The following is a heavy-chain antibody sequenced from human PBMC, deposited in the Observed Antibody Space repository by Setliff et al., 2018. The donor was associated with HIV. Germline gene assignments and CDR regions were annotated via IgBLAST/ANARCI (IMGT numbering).Heavy chain of an antibody. Sequence: TLSLTCTVSGGSFSSYHWSWIRHRAGKGLEWIGHIYASGSTYFNPSLKSRITISIDTSKNQFSLKMSSVTAADTAVYYCARDRYAGEIDYWGQGTLVTVSS. D-gene: IGHD3-10*01. J-gene: IGHJ4*02. CDR1: GGSFSSYH. CDR3: ARDRYAGEIDY. CDR2: IYASGST. V-gene: IGHV4-4*07.